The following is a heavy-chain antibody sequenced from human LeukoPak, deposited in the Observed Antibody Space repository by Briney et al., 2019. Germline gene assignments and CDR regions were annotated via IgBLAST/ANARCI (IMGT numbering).Heavy chain of an antibody. Sequence: ASVKVSCKASGYTFTGYYMHWVRQAPGQGLEWMGWISAYNGNTNYAQKLQGRVTMTTDTSTSTAYMELRSLRSDDTAVYYCAMPPQDQGIWGQGTLVTVSS. CDR1: GYTFTGYY. J-gene: IGHJ4*02. CDR2: ISAYNGNT. D-gene: IGHD2-2*01. CDR3: AMPPQDQGI. V-gene: IGHV1-18*04.